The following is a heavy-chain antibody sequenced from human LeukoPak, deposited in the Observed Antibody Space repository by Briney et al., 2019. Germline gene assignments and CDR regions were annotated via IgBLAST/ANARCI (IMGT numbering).Heavy chain of an antibody. CDR1: GCTFSSYT. Sequence: TGGSLKLSCAASGCTFSSYTMNWVRQAPGKGLEWVSSISSSSSYIYYADSLKGRFTISRDNAKNSLYLQMNSLRAEDTAVYYCARELGAFDIWGQGTVVTVSS. V-gene: IGHV3-21*01. CDR2: ISSSSSYI. CDR3: ARELGAFDI. D-gene: IGHD7-27*01. J-gene: IGHJ3*02.